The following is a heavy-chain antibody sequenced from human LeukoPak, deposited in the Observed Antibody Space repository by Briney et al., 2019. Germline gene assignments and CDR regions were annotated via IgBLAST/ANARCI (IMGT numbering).Heavy chain of an antibody. CDR1: GGSISSGGYY. D-gene: IGHD2/OR15-2a*01. CDR2: IYYSGST. J-gene: IGHJ4*02. CDR3: ARKGNGIYYFDY. Sequence: SETLSLTCTVSGGSISSGGYYWSWIRQHPGKGLEWIGYIYYSGSTYYNPSLQSRVTVSVDTSKNQFSLKLSSVTAADTAVYYCARKGNGIYYFDYWGQGTLVTVSS. V-gene: IGHV4-31*03.